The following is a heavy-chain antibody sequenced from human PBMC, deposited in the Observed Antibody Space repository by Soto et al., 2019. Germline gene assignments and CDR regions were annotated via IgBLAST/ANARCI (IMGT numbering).Heavy chain of an antibody. D-gene: IGHD3-10*01. CDR3: APWFAAFDY. Sequence: QVQLVESGGGVVQPGRSLRLSCAASGFTFSSYGMHWVRQAPGKGLEWVAVISYDGSNKYYADSVKGRFTISRDNSKNTLSLQLTSPGEEDTAAYYCAPWFAAFDYWAQGPLVSVSS. CDR2: ISYDGSNK. J-gene: IGHJ4*02. V-gene: IGHV3-30*03. CDR1: GFTFSSYG.